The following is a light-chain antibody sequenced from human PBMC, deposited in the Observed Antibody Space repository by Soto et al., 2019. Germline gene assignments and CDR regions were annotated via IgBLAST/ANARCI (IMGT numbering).Light chain of an antibody. J-gene: IGKJ1*01. CDR1: QSVRTN. V-gene: IGKV3-15*01. Sequence: EIVMTQSPATLSVSPGERATLSCRASQSVRTNLAWYQQKPGLAPRLLISGASTRATTIPARFSGSGSGTEFTITISSLQSEDFAIYYCQRYNNWPPTFGQGPTVDIK. CDR2: GAS. CDR3: QRYNNWPPT.